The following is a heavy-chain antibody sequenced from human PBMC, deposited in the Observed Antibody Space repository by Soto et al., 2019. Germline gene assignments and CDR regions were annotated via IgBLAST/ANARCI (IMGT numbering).Heavy chain of an antibody. D-gene: IGHD3-9*01. V-gene: IGHV3-23*01. CDR3: AKSSRQLTHEAPYYYCCALEV. CDR2: TSGSGAGT. CDR1: GFTFRTYA. J-gene: IGHJ6*02. Sequence: GASLRLYRAASGFTFRTYAMGCVRQHPGKWLEWVSTTSGSGAGTYYRDSVKGRFAISRDNSKNTLLLQMNSLRVEETAVYYCAKSSRQLTHEAPYYYCCALEVWGQGSTVTVSS.